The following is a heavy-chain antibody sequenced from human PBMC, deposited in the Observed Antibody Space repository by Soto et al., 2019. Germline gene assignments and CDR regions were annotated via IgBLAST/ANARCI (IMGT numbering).Heavy chain of an antibody. D-gene: IGHD6-13*01. J-gene: IGHJ4*02. V-gene: IGHV1-8*01. CDR3: ARALSLIAGTASGY. CDR2: MNPNSGNT. CDR1: GYTFTSFE. Sequence: ASVKVSCKASGYTFTSFEINWVRQAAGQGLEWMGWMNPNSGNTGYTQKFQGRVTMTRNTSISTAYLELTGLTSDDTAVYYCARALSLIAGTASGYWGQGTLVTVSS.